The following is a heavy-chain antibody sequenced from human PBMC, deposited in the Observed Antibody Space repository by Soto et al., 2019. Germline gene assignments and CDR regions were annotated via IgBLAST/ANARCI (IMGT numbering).Heavy chain of an antibody. CDR1: GFTFTSYW. CDR3: GREIASRL. CDR2: INKDGSEN. D-gene: IGHD2-21*01. Sequence: EVQVVESGGGLVQPGGSLRLSCAASGFTFTSYWMTWVRQAPGRGLEWVANINKDGSENSDVDSVKGRFTIARYNAKSSLYLQMNGPGADDTDVYYCGREIASRLWGKGTTVIVSS. V-gene: IGHV3-7*01. J-gene: IGHJ6*04.